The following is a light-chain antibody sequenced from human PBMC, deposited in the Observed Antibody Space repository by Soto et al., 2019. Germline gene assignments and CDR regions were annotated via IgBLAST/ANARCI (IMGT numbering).Light chain of an antibody. V-gene: IGKV1-39*01. J-gene: IGKJ2*01. Sequence: DIQMTQSPSSLSASVGDGVTITCRASHNVSTYLHWYQQKPGKAPKFLIYGSSNLQSGVPLRFSGRGGGADFSLSISDLQPDDFATYYCQQSFSTLYTFGQGAHLEIK. CDR3: QQSFSTLYT. CDR2: GSS. CDR1: HNVSTY.